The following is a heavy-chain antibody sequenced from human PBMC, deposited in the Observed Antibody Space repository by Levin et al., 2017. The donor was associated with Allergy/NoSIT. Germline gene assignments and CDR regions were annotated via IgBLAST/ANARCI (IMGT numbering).Heavy chain of an antibody. CDR1: EFSLSTSGVG. Sequence: SGPTLVKPTQTLTLTCSFSEFSLSTSGVGVGWIRQPPGKALEWLALIYWDDDKRYRPSLQSRLTITKDTFKNQVVLTLINMDPVDTATYYCARSYRLAGGAFDIWGQGTMVTVS. V-gene: IGHV2-5*02. J-gene: IGHJ3*02. CDR2: IYWDDDK. D-gene: IGHD4-23*01. CDR3: ARSYRLAGGAFDI.